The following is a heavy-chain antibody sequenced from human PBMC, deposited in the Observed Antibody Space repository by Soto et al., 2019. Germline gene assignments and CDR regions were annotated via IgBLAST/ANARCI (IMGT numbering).Heavy chain of an antibody. D-gene: IGHD6-6*01. V-gene: IGHV1-18*01. CDR2: ISAYNGNT. Sequence: ASVKVSCKASGYTFTSYGISWVRQAPGQGLEWMGWISAYNGNTNYAQKLQGRVTRTTDTSTSTAYVDLRSLRSDDTAGYYGARALVGGAFDIWGQGTIVTVSS. CDR3: ARALVGGAFDI. J-gene: IGHJ3*02. CDR1: GYTFTSYG.